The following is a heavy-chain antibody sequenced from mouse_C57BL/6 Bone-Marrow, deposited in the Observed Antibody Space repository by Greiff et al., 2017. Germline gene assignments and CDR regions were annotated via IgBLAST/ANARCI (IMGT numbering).Heavy chain of an antibody. CDR2: IYPGSGST. J-gene: IGHJ3*01. V-gene: IGHV1-55*01. CDR1: GYTFTSYW. Sequence: VQLQQPGAELVKPGASVKMSCKASGYTFTSYWITGVKQRPGQGLGWIGDIYPGSGSTNYNEKFKSKATLTVAPSSSTAYMQLSSLTSEDSAVYYCARRLYYGIYVGFAYWGQGTLVTVSA. D-gene: IGHD2-1*01. CDR3: ARRLYYGIYVGFAY.